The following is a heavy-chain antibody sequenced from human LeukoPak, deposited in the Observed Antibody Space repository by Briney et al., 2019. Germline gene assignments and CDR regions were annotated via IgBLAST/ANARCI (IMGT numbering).Heavy chain of an antibody. Sequence: PSETLSLTCTVSGGSISSGDYYWSWIRQPPGKGLEWIGYIYYSGSTYYNPSLKSRVTISVDTSKNQFSLKLSSVAAADTAVYYCARSAYCSSTSCYHGDYYYYGMDVWGQGTTVTVSS. CDR3: ARSAYCSSTSCYHGDYYYYGMDV. CDR1: GGSISSGDYY. CDR2: IYYSGST. D-gene: IGHD2-2*01. V-gene: IGHV4-30-4*01. J-gene: IGHJ6*02.